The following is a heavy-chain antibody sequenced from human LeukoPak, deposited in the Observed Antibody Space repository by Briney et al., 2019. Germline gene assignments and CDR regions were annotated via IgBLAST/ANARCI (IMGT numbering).Heavy chain of an antibody. CDR3: ARGPYDYGDYSRG. J-gene: IGHJ4*02. Sequence: SVKGRFTISRDNAKNSLYLQMNSLRAEDTAVYYCARGPYDYGDYSRGWGQGTLVTVSS. V-gene: IGHV3-21*01. D-gene: IGHD4-17*01.